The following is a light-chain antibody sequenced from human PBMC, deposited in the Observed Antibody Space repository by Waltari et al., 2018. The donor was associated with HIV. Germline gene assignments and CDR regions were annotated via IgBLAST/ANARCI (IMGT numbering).Light chain of an antibody. CDR1: QSVSTN. Sequence: TQSPAALSVSPGERATLSCRASQSVSTNLAWYQQKSGQGPRLLIYGASTRATGIPARFSGSGSGTEFTLTISSLQSEDFAVYFCQQYDDWPPITFGQGTRLEIK. V-gene: IGKV3-15*01. CDR2: GAS. CDR3: QQYDDWPPIT. J-gene: IGKJ5*01.